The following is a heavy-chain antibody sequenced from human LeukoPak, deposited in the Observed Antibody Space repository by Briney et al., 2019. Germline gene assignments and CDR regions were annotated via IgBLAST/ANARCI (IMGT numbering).Heavy chain of an antibody. CDR3: ARVKDGYIDY. Sequence: SETLSLTYTVSGGSISSYYWSWIRQPPGKGLEWIGYIYYSGSTYYNPSLKSRVTISVDTSKNQFSLKLSSVTAADTAVYYCARVKDGYIDYWGQGTLVTVSS. V-gene: IGHV4-30-4*08. CDR1: GGSISSYY. D-gene: IGHD5-24*01. J-gene: IGHJ4*02. CDR2: IYYSGST.